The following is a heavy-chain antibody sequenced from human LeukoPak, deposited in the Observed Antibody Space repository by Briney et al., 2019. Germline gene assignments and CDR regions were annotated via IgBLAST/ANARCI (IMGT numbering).Heavy chain of an antibody. CDR1: GFTFSSYA. V-gene: IGHV3-23*01. Sequence: GGSLRLSCAASGFTFSSYAMSWVRQAPGKGLEWVSAISGSGGSTYYADSVKGRFTISRDNSKNTLYLQMNSLRAEDTAVYYCAKVVVVPAATSKTFYFDYWGQGTLVTVSS. CDR3: AKVVVVPAATSKTFYFDY. J-gene: IGHJ4*02. D-gene: IGHD2-2*01. CDR2: ISGSGGST.